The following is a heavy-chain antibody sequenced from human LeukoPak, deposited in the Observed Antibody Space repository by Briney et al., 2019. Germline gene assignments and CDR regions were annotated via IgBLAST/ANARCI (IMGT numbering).Heavy chain of an antibody. V-gene: IGHV1-18*01. CDR1: GYTFTSYG. CDR3: ARDVVTMVRGVMLDY. J-gene: IGHJ4*02. CDR2: ISAYNGNT. D-gene: IGHD3-10*01. Sequence: ASVKVSCKASGYTFTSYGISWVRQAPGQGLEWMGWISAYNGNTNYAQKLQGRVTMTTDTSTSTAYMELRSLRSDDTAVYYCARDVVTMVRGVMLDYWGQGTLVTVSS.